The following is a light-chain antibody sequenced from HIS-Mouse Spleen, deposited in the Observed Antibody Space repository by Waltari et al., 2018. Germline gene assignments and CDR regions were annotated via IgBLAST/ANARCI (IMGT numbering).Light chain of an antibody. J-gene: IGLJ1*01. V-gene: IGLV2-8*01. Sequence: QSALTQPPSASGSPGPSVTISCTGTSSAVGGYNYFSWYQQHPGKAPKLMIYEVSKRPSGVPDRFSGSKSGNTASLTVSGLQAEDEADYYCSSYAGSNNLGVFGTGTKVTVL. CDR1: SSAVGGYNY. CDR3: SSYAGSNNLGV. CDR2: EVS.